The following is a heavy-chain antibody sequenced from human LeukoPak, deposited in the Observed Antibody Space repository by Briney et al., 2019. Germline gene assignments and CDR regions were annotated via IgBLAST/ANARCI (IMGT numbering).Heavy chain of an antibody. Sequence: GASMRVSCKASGYTFTSYAINCVRQGPGQGPEWMGGINTNTGNPTYGQGFTGRFVFSLDTSVSTAYLQISGLKADDTAVYYCARIWRSFGELAGVYGYWGQGTLVTVSS. J-gene: IGHJ4*02. D-gene: IGHD3-10*01. CDR1: GYTFTSYA. V-gene: IGHV7-4-1*02. CDR2: INTNTGNP. CDR3: ARIWRSFGELAGVYGY.